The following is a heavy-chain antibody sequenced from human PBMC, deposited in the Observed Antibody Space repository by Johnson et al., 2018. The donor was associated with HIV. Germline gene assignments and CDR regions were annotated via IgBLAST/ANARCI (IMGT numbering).Heavy chain of an antibody. V-gene: IGHV3-20*04. J-gene: IGHJ3*02. CDR3: ARARTYYNFWSYAFDI. D-gene: IGHD3-3*01. CDR1: GFTFDDYG. Sequence: VQLVESGGGVVQPGGSLRLSCAASGFTFDDYGMSWVRQVPGKGLEWVSGINWNGGSIGYADSLKARSTISRDNAKKSLYLQMNSLRAEDTALYYCARARTYYNFWSYAFDIWGQGTMGTVSS. CDR2: INWNGGSI.